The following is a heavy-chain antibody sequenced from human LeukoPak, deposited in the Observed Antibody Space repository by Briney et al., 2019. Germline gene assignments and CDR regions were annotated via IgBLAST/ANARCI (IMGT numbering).Heavy chain of an antibody. CDR2: IYYSGST. Sequence: PSETLSLTCTVSGGSISSGDYYWSWIRQPPGKGLDWIGYIYYSGSTYYNPSLKSRVTISVDTSKNQFSLKLSSVTAADTAVYYCARDRSLNYYDSSGLIPEYNWFDPWGQGTLVTVSS. J-gene: IGHJ5*02. V-gene: IGHV4-30-4*02. D-gene: IGHD3-22*01. CDR3: ARDRSLNYYDSSGLIPEYNWFDP. CDR1: GGSISSGDYY.